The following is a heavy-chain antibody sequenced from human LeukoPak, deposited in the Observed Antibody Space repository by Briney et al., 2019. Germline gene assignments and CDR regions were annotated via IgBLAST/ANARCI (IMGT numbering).Heavy chain of an antibody. D-gene: IGHD5-18*01. Sequence: GGSLRLSCAASGFTFGSYWMHWVRQAPGKGLVWVSRINSDGSSTSYADSVKGRFTISRDNAKNTLYLQMNSLRAEDTAVYYCARGREEIQLEFDYMDVWGKGTTVTVSS. V-gene: IGHV3-74*01. CDR1: GFTFGSYW. J-gene: IGHJ6*03. CDR3: ARGREEIQLEFDYMDV. CDR2: INSDGSST.